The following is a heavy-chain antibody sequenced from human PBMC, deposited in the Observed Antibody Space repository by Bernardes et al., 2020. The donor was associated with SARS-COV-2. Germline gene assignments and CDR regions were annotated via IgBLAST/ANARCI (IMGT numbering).Heavy chain of an antibody. D-gene: IGHD5-12*01. V-gene: IGHV3-74*01. Sequence: RGSLTLSCAASGFTFSSTWMHWVRQAPGKGLVWVSRINSDGSTTDYADSVKGRFTISRDNAKNTLYLQMNSLRAEDTAVYYCARSGATVAIRNAFDIWGQGTMVTVSS. J-gene: IGHJ3*02. CDR3: ARSGATVAIRNAFDI. CDR1: GFTFSSTW. CDR2: INSDGSTT.